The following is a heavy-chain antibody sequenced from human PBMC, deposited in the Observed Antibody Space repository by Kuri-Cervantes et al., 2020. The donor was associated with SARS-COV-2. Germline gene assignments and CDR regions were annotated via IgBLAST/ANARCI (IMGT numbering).Heavy chain of an antibody. Sequence: GESLKIPCAASGFIVSSSYWMHWVRQAPGKGLVWVSRINSDGSSTSYADSVKGRFTISRDNAKNTLYLQMNSLRAEDTAVYYCARVPSITMVRGANSYGMDVWGQGTTVTVSS. D-gene: IGHD3-10*01. J-gene: IGHJ6*02. V-gene: IGHV3-74*01. CDR2: INSDGSST. CDR1: GFIVSSSYW. CDR3: ARVPSITMVRGANSYGMDV.